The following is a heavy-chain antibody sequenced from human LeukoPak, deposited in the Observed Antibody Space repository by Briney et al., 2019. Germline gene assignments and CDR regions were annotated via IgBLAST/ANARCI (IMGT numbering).Heavy chain of an antibody. Sequence: SETLSLTCAVYGGSFSGYYWSWIRQPPGKGLEWIGEINHSGSTNYNPSLKSRVTISVDTSKNQFSLKLSSMTAADTAVYYCARVWPGSYYFDYWGQGTLVTVSS. J-gene: IGHJ4*02. D-gene: IGHD2-15*01. CDR1: GGSFSGYY. V-gene: IGHV4-34*01. CDR2: INHSGST. CDR3: ARVWPGSYYFDY.